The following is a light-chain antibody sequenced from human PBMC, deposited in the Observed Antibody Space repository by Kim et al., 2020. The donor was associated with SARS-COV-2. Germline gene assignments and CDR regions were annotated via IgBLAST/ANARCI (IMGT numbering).Light chain of an antibody. Sequence: SYELTQPPSVSVAPGKTARITCGGNNIGRKSVHWYQQKPGQAPVLVIYYDSDRPSGIPERFSGSNSGTTATLTISRVEAGDEADYYCQVWDSSSDHLVFG. CDR1: NIGRKS. V-gene: IGLV3-21*04. CDR2: YDS. J-gene: IGLJ3*02. CDR3: QVWDSSSDHLV.